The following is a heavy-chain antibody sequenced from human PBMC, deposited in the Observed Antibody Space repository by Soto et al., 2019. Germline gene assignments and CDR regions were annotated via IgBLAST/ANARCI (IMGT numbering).Heavy chain of an antibody. CDR2: IYYTGST. CDR3: ARGGWYLDY. J-gene: IGHJ4*02. CDR1: GGSISSGYYY. Sequence: PSETLSLTCTVSGGSISSGYYYWSWIRQCPGKGLEWIAYIYYTGSTEYNPSLNSRVTISVDTSKNQFSLKLSAVTAADTAVYYCARGGWYLDYWGQGTLVTVSS. D-gene: IGHD6-19*01. V-gene: IGHV4-61*01.